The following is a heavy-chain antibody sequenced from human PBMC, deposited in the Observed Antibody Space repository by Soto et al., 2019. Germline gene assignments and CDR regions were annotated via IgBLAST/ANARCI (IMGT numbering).Heavy chain of an antibody. CDR1: GYTFTGYY. J-gene: IGHJ5*02. V-gene: IGHV1-2*02. CDR3: ARLGSIVVVPAAPGLDLDP. D-gene: IGHD2-2*01. Sequence: ASVKVSCKASGYTFTGYYMHWVRQAPGQGLEWMGWINPNSGGTNYAQKFQGRVTMTRDTSISTAYMELSRLRSDDTAVYYCARLGSIVVVPAAPGLDLDPWGQGTLVTVSS. CDR2: INPNSGGT.